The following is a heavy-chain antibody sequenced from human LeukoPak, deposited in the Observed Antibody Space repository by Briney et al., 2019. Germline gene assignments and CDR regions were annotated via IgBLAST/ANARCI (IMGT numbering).Heavy chain of an antibody. Sequence: GGSLRLSCAASGFTFSSYGMHWVRQAPGKGLEWVSYIGTTSGAIYYADSVKGRFTISRDSAKNSLYLQMNSLRAEDTAVYYCARFRTWGDKAFDYWGQGTLVTVSS. CDR1: GFTFSSYG. D-gene: IGHD2-21*02. CDR3: ARFRTWGDKAFDY. V-gene: IGHV3-48*01. J-gene: IGHJ4*02. CDR2: IGTTSGAI.